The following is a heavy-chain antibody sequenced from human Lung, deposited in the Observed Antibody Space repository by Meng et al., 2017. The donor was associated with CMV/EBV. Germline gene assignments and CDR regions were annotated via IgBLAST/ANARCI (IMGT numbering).Heavy chain of an antibody. CDR2: IKQDGSEI. J-gene: IGHJ4*02. D-gene: IGHD2-8*02. CDR3: ATYGWTPDY. CDR1: GFSFSTYW. Sequence: LSLTCAASGFSFSTYWMNWVRQAPGKGLEWVASIKQDGSEIYYVDSVKGRFTISRDNAKKSLYLQMDSLRAEDTAVYYCATYGWTPDYWGQGTLVTVPS. V-gene: IGHV3-7*01.